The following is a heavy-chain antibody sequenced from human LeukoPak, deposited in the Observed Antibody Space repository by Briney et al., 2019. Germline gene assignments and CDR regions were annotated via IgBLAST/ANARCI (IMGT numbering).Heavy chain of an antibody. CDR1: GFTFTSSA. D-gene: IGHD3-22*01. Sequence: SVKVSCKASGFTFTSSAMQWVRQARGQRLEWIGWIVVGSGNTNYAQKFQGRVTITRNTSISTAYMELSSLRSEDTAVYYCARGPHSYYYDSSGYFAFDIWGQGTMVTVSS. V-gene: IGHV1-58*02. CDR3: ARGPHSYYYDSSGYFAFDI. CDR2: IVVGSGNT. J-gene: IGHJ3*02.